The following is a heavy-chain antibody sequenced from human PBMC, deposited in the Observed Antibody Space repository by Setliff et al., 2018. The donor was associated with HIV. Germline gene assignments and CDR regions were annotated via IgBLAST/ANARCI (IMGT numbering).Heavy chain of an antibody. CDR3: AREIPYSFGYYFDY. J-gene: IGHJ4*02. Sequence: SETLSLTCTVSGGSISSGGYYWSWIRQPAGKGLEWIGRIYTSGSTNYNPSLKSRLTISVDTSKNQFSLTLSSVTAADTAVYYCAREIPYSFGYYFDYWGQGTLVTVSS. CDR1: GGSISSGGYY. V-gene: IGHV4-61*02. CDR2: IYTSGST. D-gene: IGHD5-18*01.